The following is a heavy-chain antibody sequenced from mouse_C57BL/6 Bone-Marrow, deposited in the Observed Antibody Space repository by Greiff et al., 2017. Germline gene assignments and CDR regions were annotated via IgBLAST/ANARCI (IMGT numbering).Heavy chain of an antibody. D-gene: IGHD1-1*01. J-gene: IGHJ3*01. CDR3: ARGYYGSSYTTWFAY. CDR2: ISYSGST. CDR1: GYSITSGYD. Sequence: EVKLVESGPGMVKPSQSLSLTCTVTGYSITSGYDWHWIRHFPGNKLEWLSYISYSGSTNYNPSLKSRIPITHEQSKNHFFLKLISVTTEDTATYYCARGYYGSSYTTWFAYWGQGTLVTVSA. V-gene: IGHV3-1*01.